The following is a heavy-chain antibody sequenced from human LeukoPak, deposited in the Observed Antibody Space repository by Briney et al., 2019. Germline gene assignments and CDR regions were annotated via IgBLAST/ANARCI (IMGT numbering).Heavy chain of an antibody. J-gene: IGHJ4*02. Sequence: PGGSLRLSCAASGLTFNRNAISWVRQAPGKGLEWVSTIGGSGDKTFYADSVKGRFTISRDNSKNMLHLQMSSLTGADTALYYCVRRGDASSGWGDHDYWGQGALVTVSS. CDR1: GLTFNRNA. D-gene: IGHD6-19*01. V-gene: IGHV3-23*01. CDR3: VRRGDASSGWGDHDY. CDR2: IGGSGDKT.